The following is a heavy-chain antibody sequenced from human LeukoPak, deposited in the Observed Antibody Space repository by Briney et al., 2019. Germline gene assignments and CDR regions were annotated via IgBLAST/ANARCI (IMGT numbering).Heavy chain of an antibody. CDR3: ARATYYYGSGSHDAFDI. CDR2: ISYDGSNK. Sequence: PGGSLRLSCEASGFTFSSYAMHWVRQAPGKGLEWVAVISYDGSNKYYADPVKGRFTISRDNSKNTLYLQMNSLRAEDTAVYYCARATYYYGSGSHDAFDIWGQGTMVTVSS. CDR1: GFTFSSYA. V-gene: IGHV3-30-3*01. D-gene: IGHD3-10*01. J-gene: IGHJ3*02.